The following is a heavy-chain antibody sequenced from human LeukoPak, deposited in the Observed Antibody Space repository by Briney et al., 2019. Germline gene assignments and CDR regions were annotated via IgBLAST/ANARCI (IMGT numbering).Heavy chain of an antibody. Sequence: PGGSLRLSCAVSGFTFSSYWMSWVRQAPGKRLEWVANIKQDGSEKYYVDSVKGRFTISRDNAKNSLYLQMNSLRAEDTAVYYCASHYSNPHIGPIYYFDYWGQGTLVTVSS. D-gene: IGHD4-11*01. CDR3: ASHYSNPHIGPIYYFDY. V-gene: IGHV3-7*01. CDR2: IKQDGSEK. J-gene: IGHJ4*02. CDR1: GFTFSSYW.